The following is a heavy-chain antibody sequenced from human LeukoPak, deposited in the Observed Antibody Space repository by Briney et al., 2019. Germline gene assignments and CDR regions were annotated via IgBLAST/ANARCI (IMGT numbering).Heavy chain of an antibody. J-gene: IGHJ4*02. Sequence: PGRSLRLSCAASGFTFSSYAMHWVRQAPGKGLEWVAVISYDGSNKYYADSVKGRFTISRDNSKNTLYLQMNSLRAEDTAVYYCARGDAGFDYWGQGTLVTVSS. CDR1: GFTFSSYA. V-gene: IGHV3-30-3*01. CDR3: ARGDAGFDY. CDR2: ISYDGSNK.